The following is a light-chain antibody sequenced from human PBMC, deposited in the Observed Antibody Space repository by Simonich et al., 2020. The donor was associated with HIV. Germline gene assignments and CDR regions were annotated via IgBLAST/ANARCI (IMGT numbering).Light chain of an antibody. V-gene: IGKV1-39*01. CDR1: QSISNY. CDR2: AAS. J-gene: IGKJ2*01. CDR3: QQYYSTPRA. Sequence: DIQMTQSPSSLSASVGDRVTITCRASQSISNYLNWYQQKPGKAPKLLIYAASSWQSGVPSRFSGSGSGTDFTLTISSLQAEDVAVYYCQQYYSTPRAFGQGTKLEIK.